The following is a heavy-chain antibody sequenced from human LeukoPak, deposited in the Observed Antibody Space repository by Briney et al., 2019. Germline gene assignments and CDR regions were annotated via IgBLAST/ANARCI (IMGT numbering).Heavy chain of an antibody. CDR1: GGTFNNHG. D-gene: IGHD3-16*01. CDR2: IIPIVGTA. J-gene: IGHJ1*01. V-gene: IGHV1-69*11. CDR3: ARAGDSYVARRGDGYFHH. Sequence: GASVKVSCKASGGTFNNHGISWIRQAPGQGLEWMGRIIPIVGTADYGQKWQGRVTINADESTTTVFLDLSSLKSEDTAMYYCARAGDSYVARRGDGYFHHWGQGTLVIVSS.